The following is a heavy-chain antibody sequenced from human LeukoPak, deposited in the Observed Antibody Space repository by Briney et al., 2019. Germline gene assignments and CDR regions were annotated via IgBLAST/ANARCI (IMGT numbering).Heavy chain of an antibody. CDR3: ARGGWSLNY. J-gene: IGHJ4*02. Sequence: SETLSLTCTVSGGSISSYYWSWIRQPPGKGPEWIGYIYYSGSTNYNPSLKSRVTISVDTSKNQFSLKLSSVTAADTAVYYCARGGWSLNYWGQGTLVTVSS. CDR2: IYYSGST. D-gene: IGHD2-15*01. CDR1: GGSISSYY. V-gene: IGHV4-59*01.